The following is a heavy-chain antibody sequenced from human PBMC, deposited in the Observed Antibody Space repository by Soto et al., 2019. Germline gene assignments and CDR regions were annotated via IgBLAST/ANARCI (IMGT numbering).Heavy chain of an antibody. V-gene: IGHV4-4*02. CDR1: GGSISSSNW. D-gene: IGHD6-19*01. CDR3: ARDLESSWAVAGTGDDAFDI. CDR2: IYHSGST. Sequence: QVQLQESGPGLVKPSGTLSLTCAVSGGSISSSNWWSWVRQPPGKGLEWIGEIYHSGSTNYNPSLKSRVTISVDKSKNQFSLKLSSVTAADTAVYYCARDLESSWAVAGTGDDAFDIWGQGTMVTVSS. J-gene: IGHJ3*02.